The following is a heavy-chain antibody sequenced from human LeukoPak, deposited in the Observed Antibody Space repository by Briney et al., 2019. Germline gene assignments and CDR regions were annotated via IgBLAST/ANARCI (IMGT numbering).Heavy chain of an antibody. CDR3: ARDVFGHRGGYYLDWFDP. Sequence: SETLSLTCTVYGGSFSGYYWSWIRQPPGKGLEWIGEINHSGGTNYNPSLKSRVTISVDTSKNQFSLKLSSVTAADTAAYSCARDVFGHRGGYYLDWFDPWGQGTLVTVSS. CDR2: INHSGGT. CDR1: GGSFSGYY. D-gene: IGHD3-22*01. V-gene: IGHV4-34*01. J-gene: IGHJ5*02.